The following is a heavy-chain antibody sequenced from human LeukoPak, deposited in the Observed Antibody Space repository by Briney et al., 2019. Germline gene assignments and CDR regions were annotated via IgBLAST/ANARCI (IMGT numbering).Heavy chain of an antibody. V-gene: IGHV3-21*01. D-gene: IGHD2-15*01. Sequence: RGSLRLSCPPSGLTFSSYSMNWVRQAPGKGLEWVSSVSNGKSDTYYGRPTKGRFTSSKDHAKNTPYLQMNSLRAEDTAVYYCARGVECRGGSCYSNWCDLGGEGTLVTVPS. CDR2: VSNGKSDT. CDR3: ARGVECRGGSCYSNWCDL. J-gene: IGHJ5*02. CDR1: GLTFSSYS.